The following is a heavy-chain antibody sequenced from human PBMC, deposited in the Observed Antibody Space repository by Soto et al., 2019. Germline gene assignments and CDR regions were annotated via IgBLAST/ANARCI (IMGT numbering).Heavy chain of an antibody. Sequence: QVQLVESGGGLAKPGGSLRLSCAASGFTFSDHYMSWIRQAPGKGLEWISYINPSGSDTDYADSVKGRFTIPRDNAENSRYLQMNSLRAEDTALYYCARGHHSMDVWGQGATVTVSS. J-gene: IGHJ6*02. V-gene: IGHV3-11*06. CDR3: ARGHHSMDV. CDR2: INPSGSDT. D-gene: IGHD5-18*01. CDR1: GFTFSDHY.